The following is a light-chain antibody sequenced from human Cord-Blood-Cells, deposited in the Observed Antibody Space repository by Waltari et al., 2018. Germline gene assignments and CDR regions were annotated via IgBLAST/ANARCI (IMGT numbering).Light chain of an antibody. CDR2: KDS. Sequence: SYELTQPPSVSVSPGQTARITCAGDASPTPYASWYQQKPGQAPVLVIYKDSERPSGIPERFSGSSSGTTVTLTISGVQAEDEADYYCQSADSSGTYVVFGGGTKLTVL. J-gene: IGLJ2*01. CDR3: QSADSSGTYVV. V-gene: IGLV3-25*03. CDR1: ASPTPY.